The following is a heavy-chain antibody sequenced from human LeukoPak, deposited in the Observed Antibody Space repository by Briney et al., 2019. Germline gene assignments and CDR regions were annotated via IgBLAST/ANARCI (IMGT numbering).Heavy chain of an antibody. J-gene: IGHJ4*02. CDR3: ARAHNSGYSSGWHYFDY. CDR2: INPNSGGT. Sequence: ASVKVSCKASGYTFTGYYMHWVRQAPGQGLEWMGWINPNSGGTNYAQKFQGRVTITRDTSISTAYMELTRLRSDDTAVYYCARAHNSGYSSGWHYFDYWGQGTLVTVSS. D-gene: IGHD6-19*01. CDR1: GYTFTGYY. V-gene: IGHV1-2*02.